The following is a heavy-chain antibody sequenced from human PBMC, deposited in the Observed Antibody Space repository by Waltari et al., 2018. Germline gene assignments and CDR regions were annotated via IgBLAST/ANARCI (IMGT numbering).Heavy chain of an antibody. CDR2: IYHSGST. D-gene: IGHD6-19*01. CDR1: GYSISSGYY. CDR3: ARQSSGSSG. Sequence: QVQLQESGPGLVKPSETLSLTCAVSGYSISSGYYWGWIRQPPGKGLEWIGSIYHSGSTYYNPSLKSRVTISVDTSKNQFSLKLSSVTAADTAVYYCARQSSGSSGWGQGTLVTVSS. V-gene: IGHV4-38-2*01. J-gene: IGHJ4*02.